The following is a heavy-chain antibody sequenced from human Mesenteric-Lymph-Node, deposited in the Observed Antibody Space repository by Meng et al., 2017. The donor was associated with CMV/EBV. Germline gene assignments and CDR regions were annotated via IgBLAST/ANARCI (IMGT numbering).Heavy chain of an antibody. D-gene: IGHD3-3*02. Sequence: GESLRLSCADSGFTFRSSWMQWVCQAPEKGLGWVADIKCDGSEKYYVDSVKGRLTTSRDNAKNSLYLQVNSLRAEDTAVYYCAKDLHIFGLYYYGMDVWGQGTTVTVSS. CDR2: IKCDGSEK. J-gene: IGHJ6*02. V-gene: IGHV3-52*01. CDR3: AKDLHIFGLYYYGMDV. CDR1: GFTFRSSW.